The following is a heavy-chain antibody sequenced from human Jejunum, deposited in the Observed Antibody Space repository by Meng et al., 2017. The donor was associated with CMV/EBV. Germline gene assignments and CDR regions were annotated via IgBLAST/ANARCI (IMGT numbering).Heavy chain of an antibody. V-gene: IGHV4-4*02. Sequence: NWWSWVRQTPGKGLEWIGEVSPTASINYNPSLKSRVSISGDRFKNQFSLELTSVTATDTAVYYCARGRSTRTTSYTGTVDYWGQGILVTVSS. CDR1: NW. J-gene: IGHJ4*02. D-gene: IGHD2-2*02. CDR3: ARGRSTRTTSYTGTVDY. CDR2: VSPTASI.